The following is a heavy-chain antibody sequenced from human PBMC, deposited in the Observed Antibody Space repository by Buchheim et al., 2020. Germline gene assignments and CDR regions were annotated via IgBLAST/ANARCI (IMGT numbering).Heavy chain of an antibody. J-gene: IGHJ6*02. CDR2: IKQAGSEK. D-gene: IGHD3-10*01. CDR1: GFTFPNYW. CDR3: ARDLGRYSYGMDV. V-gene: IGHV3-7*01. Sequence: EVQLVESGGGLVQPGGSLRLSCAASGFTFPNYWMSWVRQVPGKGLEWVANIKQAGSEKYYVDSVKGRFTIFRDNAKNSLELQLNRLRAEDTAVYYCARDLGRYSYGMDVWGQGTT.